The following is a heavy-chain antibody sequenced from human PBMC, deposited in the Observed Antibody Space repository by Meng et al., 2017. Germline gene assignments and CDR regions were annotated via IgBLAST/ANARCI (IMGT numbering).Heavy chain of an antibody. D-gene: IGHD6-19*01. CDR2: IYHSGSP. CDR1: GYSISSGYY. CDR3: ARDQVAVAGKKGYYYYGMDV. Sequence: SETLSLTCTVSGYSISSGYYWGWIRQPPGKGLEWIGSIYHSGSPYYNPSLKSRVTISVDTSKNQFSLKLSSVTAADTAVYYCARDQVAVAGKKGYYYYGMDVWGQGTTVTVSS. J-gene: IGHJ6*02. V-gene: IGHV4-38-2*02.